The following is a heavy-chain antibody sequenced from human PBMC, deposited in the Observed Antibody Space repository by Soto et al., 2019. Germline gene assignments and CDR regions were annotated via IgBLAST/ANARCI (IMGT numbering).Heavy chain of an antibody. CDR1: GFTFSSYA. CDR2: ISGSGGST. V-gene: IGHV3-23*01. CDR3: AKQYSSSWYAKVHFDY. D-gene: IGHD6-13*01. J-gene: IGHJ4*02. Sequence: EVQLLESGGGLVQPGGSLRLSCAASGFTFSSYAMSWVRQAPGKGLEWVSAISGSGGSTYYADSVKGRFTISRDNSKNTLYLQMNSLRAEDTAVYYCAKQYSSSWYAKVHFDYWGQGTLVTVSS.